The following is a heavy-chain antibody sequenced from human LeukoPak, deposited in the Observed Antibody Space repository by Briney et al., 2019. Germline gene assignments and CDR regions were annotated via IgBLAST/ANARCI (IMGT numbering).Heavy chain of an antibody. D-gene: IGHD6-19*01. V-gene: IGHV5-51*01. CDR2: IYPGDSDT. CDR3: ARRSDSSGWQSFDY. Sequence: PGESLKISCKGSGYRFTSYWIGWVRQMPGKGLECMGIIYPGDSDTRYSPSFQGQVTISADKSISTAYLQWSSLKASDTAVYYCARRSDSSGWQSFDYWGQGTLVTVSS. J-gene: IGHJ4*02. CDR1: GYRFTSYW.